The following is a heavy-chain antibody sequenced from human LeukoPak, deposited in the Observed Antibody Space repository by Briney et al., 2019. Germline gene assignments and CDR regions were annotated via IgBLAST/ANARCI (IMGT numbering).Heavy chain of an antibody. V-gene: IGHV3-74*01. D-gene: IGHD6-6*01. CDR1: GFTFSTYW. Sequence: PGRSLRLSCAASGFTFSTYWMHWVRQAPGKGLVWVSRINSAGSSTSYADSVKGRFTISRDNAKNTLYLQMNTLRAEDTAVYYCARGGVYSSSSFDYWGQGTLVTVSS. CDR2: INSAGSST. J-gene: IGHJ4*02. CDR3: ARGGVYSSSSFDY.